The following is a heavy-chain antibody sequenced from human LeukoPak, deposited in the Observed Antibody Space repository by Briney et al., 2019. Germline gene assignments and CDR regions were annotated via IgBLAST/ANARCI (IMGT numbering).Heavy chain of an antibody. V-gene: IGHV5-10-1*01. CDR3: ASDRSSKWYFDY. CDR2: IEPSDSYT. Sequence: GESLKISCKGSGYSFTSYWITWGRQMPGKGLEWMGRIEPSDSYTNYSASFQGPVTISADKSISTAYRQWSSLKASNTAMYYCASDRSSKWYFDYWGAGNLVTVSS. CDR1: GYSFTSYW. D-gene: IGHD1-26*01. J-gene: IGHJ4*02.